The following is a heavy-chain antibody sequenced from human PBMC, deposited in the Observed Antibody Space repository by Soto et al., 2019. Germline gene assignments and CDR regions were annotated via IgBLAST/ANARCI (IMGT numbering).Heavy chain of an antibody. CDR2: ISYDGSNK. CDR3: AKVWGIAVAGILDY. V-gene: IGHV3-30*18. J-gene: IGHJ4*02. Sequence: QVQLVESGGGVVQPGRSPRLSCAASGFTFSSYGMHWVRQAPGKGLEWVAVISYDGSNKYYADSVKGRFTISRDNSKNTLYLQMNSLRAEDTAVYYCAKVWGIAVAGILDYWGQGTLVTVSS. D-gene: IGHD6-19*01. CDR1: GFTFSSYG.